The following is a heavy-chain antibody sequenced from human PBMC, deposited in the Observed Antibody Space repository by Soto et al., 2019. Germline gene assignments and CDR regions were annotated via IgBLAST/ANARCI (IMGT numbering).Heavy chain of an antibody. CDR2: IIPIFGTA. CDR1: GGTLSSYA. V-gene: IGHV1-69*06. Sequence: SVKVSCKASGGTLSSYAISWVRQAPGQGLEWMGGIIPIFGTANYAQKFQGRVTITADKSTSTAYMELSSLRSEDTAVYYCARGRKPYCSSTSCYRGLDPWGQGTLVTVSS. J-gene: IGHJ5*02. CDR3: ARGRKPYCSSTSCYRGLDP. D-gene: IGHD2-2*01.